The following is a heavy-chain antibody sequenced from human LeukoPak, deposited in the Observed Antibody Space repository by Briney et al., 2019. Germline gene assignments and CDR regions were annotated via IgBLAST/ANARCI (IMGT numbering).Heavy chain of an antibody. D-gene: IGHD6-13*01. Sequence: GGSLRLSCAASGFTFSSYEMIWVRQAPGKGLEWVSYISSSGNTIYYADSVKGRFTISRDNAKNSLHLQMNSLRAEDTAVYYCARRNIAAAALDYWGQGTLVTVSS. V-gene: IGHV3-48*03. CDR1: GFTFSSYE. J-gene: IGHJ4*02. CDR2: ISSSGNTI. CDR3: ARRNIAAAALDY.